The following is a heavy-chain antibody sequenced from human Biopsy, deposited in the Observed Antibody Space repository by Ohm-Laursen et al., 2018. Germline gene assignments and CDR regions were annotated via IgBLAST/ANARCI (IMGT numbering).Heavy chain of an antibody. J-gene: IGHJ4*02. CDR1: GDSVSSGSFY. CDR2: IYDRGST. V-gene: IGHV4-61*01. D-gene: IGHD6-19*01. CDR3: ARGMRSSGWPYFDS. Sequence: SGTLFLTWAVSGDSVSSGSFYWTWIRQPPGQGLEYIGHIYDRGSTANYNPSLESRVTMSVDMPKNQFSLKLSSVTAADTAIYYCARGMRSSGWPYFDSWGQGTLVTVSS.